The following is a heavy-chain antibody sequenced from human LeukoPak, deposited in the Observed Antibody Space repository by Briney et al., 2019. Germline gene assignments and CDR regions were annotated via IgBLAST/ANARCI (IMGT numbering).Heavy chain of an antibody. CDR3: ARIYSGGTSLGYDFWSGPVPPWFDP. V-gene: IGHV3-23*01. D-gene: IGHD3-3*01. CDR1: GFTFSSYA. J-gene: IGHJ5*02. CDR2: IRGSGGST. Sequence: GGSLRLSCAASGFTFSSYAMSWVRQAPGKGLEWVSTIRGSGGSTYYADSVKGRVTISRDNSKNTLYLQMNSLRADDTAVYYCARIYSGGTSLGYDFWSGPVPPWFDPWGQGTLVTVSS.